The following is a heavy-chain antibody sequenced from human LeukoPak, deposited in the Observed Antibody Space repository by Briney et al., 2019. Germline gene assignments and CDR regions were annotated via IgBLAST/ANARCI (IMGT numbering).Heavy chain of an antibody. Sequence: GGSLRLSCAASGFTFSSYGMHWVRQAPGKGLEWVAFITYDGTNTYYADSVKGRFTISRDSSKNTLYLQMNSLRPEDTAVYYCAKDREFRDIVVVVAAMTHWGQGTLVTVSS. J-gene: IGHJ4*02. D-gene: IGHD2-15*01. CDR3: AKDREFRDIVVVVAAMTH. CDR2: ITYDGTNT. V-gene: IGHV3-30*18. CDR1: GFTFSSYG.